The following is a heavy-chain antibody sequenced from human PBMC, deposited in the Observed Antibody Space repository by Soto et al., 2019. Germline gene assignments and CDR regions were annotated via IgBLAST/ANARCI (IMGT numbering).Heavy chain of an antibody. CDR2: INAANGDT. CDR3: GRSVVGATGEILYNAMDV. D-gene: IGHD1-26*01. V-gene: IGHV1-3*01. J-gene: IGHJ6*02. Sequence: QVQLVQSGAEVKKPGASVQVSCKASGYTFTSYALQWVRQARGERPAWMGWINAANGDTKYSKKLQGRVNITRDTSASTGYMELSSLRSEDTAVYYCGRSVVGATGEILYNAMDVWGQGTTVTVSS. CDR1: GYTFTSYA.